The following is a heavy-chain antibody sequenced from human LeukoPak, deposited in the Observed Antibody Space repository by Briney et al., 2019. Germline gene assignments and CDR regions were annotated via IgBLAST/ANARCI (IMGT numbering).Heavy chain of an antibody. Sequence: GASVKVSCKASGYTFTGYSMHWVRQAPGQGLEWMGWINPNSGGTNYAQKFQGRVTMTRDTSISTAYMELSRLRSDDTAVYYCARGRYCSSTSCYTRSYGMDVWGQGTTVTVSS. V-gene: IGHV1-2*02. CDR1: GYTFTGYS. CDR3: ARGRYCSSTSCYTRSYGMDV. D-gene: IGHD2-2*02. J-gene: IGHJ6*02. CDR2: INPNSGGT.